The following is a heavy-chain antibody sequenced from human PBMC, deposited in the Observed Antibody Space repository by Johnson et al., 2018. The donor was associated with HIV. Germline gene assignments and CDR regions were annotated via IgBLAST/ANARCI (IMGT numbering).Heavy chain of an antibody. CDR2: ISYDGSYK. V-gene: IGHV3-30*04. Sequence: QVQLVESGGGVVQPGRSLRLSCAASGFTFSSYAMHWVRQAPGKGLEWVAVISYDGSYKYYADSVKGRFTISRDNSKNTLYLQMNSLRAEDTAVYYCARGYGGNYDAFDIWGQGTMVTVSS. CDR1: GFTFSSYA. CDR3: ARGYGGNYDAFDI. J-gene: IGHJ3*02. D-gene: IGHD4-23*01.